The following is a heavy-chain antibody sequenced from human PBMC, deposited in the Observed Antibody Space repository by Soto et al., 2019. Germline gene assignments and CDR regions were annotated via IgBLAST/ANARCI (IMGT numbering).Heavy chain of an antibody. Sequence: ASVKVSCKASGYTFTNYAMHWVRQAPGQRLEWMGWINAGNGNTKYSQQFQGRVTITRDTSASTAYMELSSLRSEDTAVYYCARSSGYYYLEYCGQGTLVTVSS. J-gene: IGHJ4*02. CDR1: GYTFTNYA. CDR2: INAGNGNT. D-gene: IGHD3-22*01. CDR3: ARSSGYYYLEY. V-gene: IGHV1-3*01.